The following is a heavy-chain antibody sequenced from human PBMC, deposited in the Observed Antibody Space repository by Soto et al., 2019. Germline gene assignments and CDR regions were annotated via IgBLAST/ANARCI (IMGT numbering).Heavy chain of an antibody. CDR3: ARDSVYYDILTGYYYASFDY. V-gene: IGHV3-66*01. Sequence: EVQLVESGGGLVQPGGSLRLSCAASGFTVSSNYMSWVRQAPGKGLEWVSVIYSGGSTYYADSVKGRFTISRDNSKNTLYLQMNSLRAEDTAVYYCARDSVYYDILTGYYYASFDYWGQGTLVTVSS. CDR2: IYSGGST. CDR1: GFTVSSNY. J-gene: IGHJ4*02. D-gene: IGHD3-9*01.